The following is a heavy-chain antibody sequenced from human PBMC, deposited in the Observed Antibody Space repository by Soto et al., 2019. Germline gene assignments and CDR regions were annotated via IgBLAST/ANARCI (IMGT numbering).Heavy chain of an antibody. D-gene: IGHD3-22*01. CDR3: ARAGDYYDSSGSPYFDY. V-gene: IGHV6-1*01. CDR1: GDSVSSNSSA. Sequence: PSQTLSLPCAISGDSVSSNSSAWNLIRQSPSRGLEWLGRTYYRSKWYNDYAVSVKSRITINPDTSKNQFSLQLNSVTPEDTAVYYCARAGDYYDSSGSPYFDYWGQGTLVTVSS. J-gene: IGHJ4*02. CDR2: TYYRSKWYN.